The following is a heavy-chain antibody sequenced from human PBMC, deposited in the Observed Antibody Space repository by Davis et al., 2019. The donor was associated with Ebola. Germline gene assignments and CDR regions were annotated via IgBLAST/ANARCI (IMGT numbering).Heavy chain of an antibody. D-gene: IGHD3-22*01. J-gene: IGHJ4*02. CDR3: ARDGDSSGYDY. CDR1: GFTFSSYW. CDR2: IKQDGSEK. V-gene: IGHV3-7*03. Sequence: GESLKISCAASGFTFSSYWMSWVRQAPGKGLEWVANIKQDGSEKYYVDSVKGRFTISRDNAKNSLYLQMNSLRAEDTAVYYCARDGDSSGYDYWGQGTLVTVSS.